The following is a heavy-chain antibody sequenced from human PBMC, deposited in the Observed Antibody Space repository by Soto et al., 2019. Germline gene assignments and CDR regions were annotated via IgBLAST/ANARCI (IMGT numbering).Heavy chain of an antibody. J-gene: IGHJ3*02. D-gene: IGHD6-19*01. CDR2: ILTGGST. CDR1: GFTVSSNY. Sequence: EVQLVESGGGLVQPGGSLRLSCAASGFTVSSNYMSWVRQAPGKGLEWVSVILTGGSTYYADSVKGRFTISRHSSMNTVYLQMDGLRAEDTAAYYCARDRQSSGWLDAFDIWGQGTMVTVSS. V-gene: IGHV3-53*04. CDR3: ARDRQSSGWLDAFDI.